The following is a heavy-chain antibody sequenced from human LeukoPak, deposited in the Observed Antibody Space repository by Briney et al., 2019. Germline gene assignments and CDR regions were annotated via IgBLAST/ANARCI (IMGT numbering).Heavy chain of an antibody. CDR3: ATVVPAAISWFDP. CDR1: GGSFSGYY. D-gene: IGHD2-2*02. Sequence: SETLSLTCAVYGGSFSGYYWSWIRQPPGKGLGWIGEINHSGSTNYNPSLKSRVTISVDTSKNQFSLKLSSVTAADTAVYYCATVVPAAISWFDPWGQGTLVTVSS. V-gene: IGHV4-34*01. J-gene: IGHJ5*02. CDR2: INHSGST.